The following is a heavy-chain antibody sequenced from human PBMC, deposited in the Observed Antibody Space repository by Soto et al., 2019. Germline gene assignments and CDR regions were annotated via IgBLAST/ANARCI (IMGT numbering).Heavy chain of an antibody. Sequence: EVQLVESGGGLVQPGRSLRLSCVASGFTFDDYAMHWVRQAPGKGLEWISGISWNSGSVGYADSVKGRFTISRDNAKNSLYLQMNSLRAEDTALYYCAKDRDTGALLGYYGMDVWGQGTTVTVSS. CDR2: ISWNSGSV. V-gene: IGHV3-9*01. J-gene: IGHJ6*02. CDR3: AKDRDTGALLGYYGMDV. D-gene: IGHD1-26*01. CDR1: GFTFDDYA.